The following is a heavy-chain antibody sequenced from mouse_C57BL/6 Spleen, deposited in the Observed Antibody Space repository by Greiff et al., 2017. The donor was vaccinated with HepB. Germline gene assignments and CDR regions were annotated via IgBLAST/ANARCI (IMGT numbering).Heavy chain of an antibody. V-gene: IGHV1-53*01. Sequence: QVQLKQPGTELVKPGASVKLSCKASGYTFTSYWMHWVKQRPGQGLEWIGNINPSNGGTNYNEKFKSKATLTVDKSSSTAYMQLSSLTSEDSAVYYCARWNPLEGYFDVWGTGTTVTVSS. CDR3: ARWNPLEGYFDV. CDR2: INPSNGGT. J-gene: IGHJ1*03. CDR1: GYTFTSYW.